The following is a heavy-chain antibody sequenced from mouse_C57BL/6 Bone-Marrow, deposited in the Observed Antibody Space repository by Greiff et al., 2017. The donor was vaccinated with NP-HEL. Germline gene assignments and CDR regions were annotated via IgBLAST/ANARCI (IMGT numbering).Heavy chain of an antibody. Sequence: QVQLQQPGAELARPGASVKMSCKASGYTLTSYTMHWVKQRPGQGLEWIGYINPSSGYTKYNQKFKDKATLTADKSSSTAYMQLSSLTSEDSAVYYCARNLHEGWGQGTTLTVSS. J-gene: IGHJ2*01. V-gene: IGHV1-4*01. CDR1: GYTLTSYT. CDR3: ARNLHEG. CDR2: INPSSGYT.